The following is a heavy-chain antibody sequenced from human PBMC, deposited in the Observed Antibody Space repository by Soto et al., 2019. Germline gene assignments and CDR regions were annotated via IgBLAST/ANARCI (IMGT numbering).Heavy chain of an antibody. D-gene: IGHD4-17*01. V-gene: IGHV4-34*01. CDR2: INHSGST. J-gene: IGHJ4*02. CDR1: GGSFSGYY. Sequence: SETLSLTCAVYGGSFSGYYWSWIRQPPGKGLEWIGEINHSGSTNYNPSLKSRVTISVDTSKNQFSLKLSSVTAADTAVYYCARGGGQYGDYFDYWGQGTLVTVSS. CDR3: ARGGGQYGDYFDY.